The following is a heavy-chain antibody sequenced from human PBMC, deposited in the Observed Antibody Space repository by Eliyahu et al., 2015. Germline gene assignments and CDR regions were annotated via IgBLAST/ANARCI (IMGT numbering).Heavy chain of an antibody. CDR2: INHSGDA. CDR3: ARSGTFKSFRWSDGTHTY. J-gene: IGHJ4*02. D-gene: IGHD2/OR15-2a*01. V-gene: IGHV4-34*01. CDR1: GGXFSGYY. Sequence: QVQLQQWGAGLLKPSETLSLTCAXXGGXFSGYYWSWIRQSPGKGLEWIGEINHSGDANSNPSLESRVTISVDTSKNQFSLNLNSVTAADTAVYYCARSGTFKSFRWSDGTHTYWGQGTLVSVSS.